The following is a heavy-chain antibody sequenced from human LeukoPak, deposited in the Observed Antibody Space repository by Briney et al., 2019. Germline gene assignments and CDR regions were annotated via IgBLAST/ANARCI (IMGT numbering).Heavy chain of an antibody. CDR3: ARVGDYGYYYYGMDV. CDR2: IYYSGST. D-gene: IGHD4-17*01. CDR1: GGSISSYY. V-gene: IGHV4-59*13. Sequence: SETLSLTCTVSGGSISSYYWSWIRQPPGKXLEWIGYIYYSGSTNYNPSLKSRVTISVDTSKNPFSLKLSSVTAADTAVYYCARVGDYGYYYYGMDVWGQGTTVTVSS. J-gene: IGHJ6*02.